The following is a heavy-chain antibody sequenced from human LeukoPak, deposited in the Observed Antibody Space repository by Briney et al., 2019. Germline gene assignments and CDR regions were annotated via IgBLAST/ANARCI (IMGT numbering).Heavy chain of an antibody. CDR1: GGSISSSSYY. V-gene: IGHV4-39*07. CDR2: IYSSGTT. D-gene: IGHD5-24*01. CDR3: ARGARWLQLSYFDY. Sequence: SETLSLTCTVSGGSISSSSYYWGWIRQPPGKGLECIGNIYSSGTTYYNPSLKSRVTISVDTSKNQFSLKLSSVTAADTAVYYCARGARWLQLSYFDYWGQGTLVTVSS. J-gene: IGHJ4*02.